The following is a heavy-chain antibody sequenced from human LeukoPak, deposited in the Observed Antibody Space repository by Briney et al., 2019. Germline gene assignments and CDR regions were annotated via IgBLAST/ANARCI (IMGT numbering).Heavy chain of an antibody. CDR3: ARDGWYARAYFDY. J-gene: IGHJ4*02. Sequence: SQTLSLTCTVSGGSISSADYYWSWIRQPPGKGLEWIGYIYHSGSTYYNPSLKSRVTISLDTSKNQFSLKLSSVTAADTAVYYCARDGWYARAYFDYWGQGALVTVSS. D-gene: IGHD6-19*01. CDR1: GGSISSADYY. V-gene: IGHV4-30-4*01. CDR2: IYHSGST.